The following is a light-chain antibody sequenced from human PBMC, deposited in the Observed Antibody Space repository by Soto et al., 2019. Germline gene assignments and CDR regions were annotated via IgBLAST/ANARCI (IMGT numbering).Light chain of an antibody. CDR1: QSVSSKS. J-gene: IGKJ5*01. CDR2: DAS. Sequence: EIVMTQSPCTLSVSQGERATLSCRASQSVSSKSLAWYQQIAGQAPRLIIYDASSMDTGIPDRISGSGSGTEFTLTISRLQAEDFAVYYCQQYSSQSTTFGQGTRLEIK. CDR3: QQYSSQSTT. V-gene: IGKV3-20*01.